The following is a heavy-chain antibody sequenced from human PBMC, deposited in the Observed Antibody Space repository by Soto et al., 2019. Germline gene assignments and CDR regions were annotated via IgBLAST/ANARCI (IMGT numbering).Heavy chain of an antibody. D-gene: IGHD2-21*01. J-gene: IGHJ6*02. CDR2: IWYDGSNK. V-gene: IGHV3-33*01. CDR3: ARDLRPSIPYSSYGMDV. Sequence: PGGSLILSCAASGFIFNSYGMHWVLQAPGKGLEWVASIWYDGSNKYYADSVKGRFTISRDNSKNTLYLQMNSLRAEDTAVYFCARDLRPSIPYSSYGMDVWGQGTTVTVSS. CDR1: GFIFNSYG.